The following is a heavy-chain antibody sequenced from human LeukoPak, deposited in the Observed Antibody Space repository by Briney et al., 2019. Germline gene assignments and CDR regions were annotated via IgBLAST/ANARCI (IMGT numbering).Heavy chain of an antibody. D-gene: IGHD6-13*01. Sequence: SVKVSCKASGGTFSSYAISWVRQAPGQGLEWMGRIIPILGIANYAQKFQGRVTITADKSTSTAYMELSSLRSEDTAVYYCARDDARSWYLPQYYYGMDVWGQGTTVTVSS. CDR2: IIPILGIA. CDR1: GGTFSSYA. J-gene: IGHJ6*02. V-gene: IGHV1-69*04. CDR3: ARDDARSWYLPQYYYGMDV.